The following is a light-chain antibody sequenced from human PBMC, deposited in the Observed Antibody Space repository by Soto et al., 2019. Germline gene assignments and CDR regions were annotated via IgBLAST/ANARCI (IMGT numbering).Light chain of an antibody. CDR3: QERTGWPPWT. CDR2: GAS. Sequence: ETVLTQSPGTLSLSPGARVPLSCRTRQSAPSSNLAWYQQKPGQAPRLLIYGASSRATGIPDRFSGSGSGTDFTLTVSRLEPEDFAVYYCQERTGWPPWTFGQGTKVDIK. J-gene: IGKJ1*01. CDR1: QSAPSSN. V-gene: IGKV3D-20*02.